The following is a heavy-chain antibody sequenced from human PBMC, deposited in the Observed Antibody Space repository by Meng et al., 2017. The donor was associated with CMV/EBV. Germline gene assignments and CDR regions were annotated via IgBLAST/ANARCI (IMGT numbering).Heavy chain of an antibody. CDR3: PHTHPPAVGDILVVPAAILPYYYYGMDV. CDR1: GFPHSTSGVG. D-gene: IGHD2-2*02. V-gene: IGHV2-5*01. J-gene: IGHJ6*02. CDR2: IYRNDDK. Sequence: SGPTLVKPPQTLTLTCTFSGFPHSTSGVGVGWIRQPPGKDLEWLALIYRNDDKRYSPSLKSKLTITNDTSKNQVVLTMTNMDPVDTPTYYCPHTHPPAVGDILVVPAAILPYYYYGMDVWGQGTTVTVSS.